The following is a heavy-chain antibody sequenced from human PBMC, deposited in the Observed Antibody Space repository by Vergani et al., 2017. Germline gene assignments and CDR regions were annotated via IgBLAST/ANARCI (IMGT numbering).Heavy chain of an antibody. J-gene: IGHJ4*02. CDR2: ISYDGSNK. Sequence: QVQLVQSGGGVVQPGGSLRLSCVASGFTFSSFAMHWVRQAPGKGLEWVAVISYDGSNKYYADSVKGRFTISRDNSKNTLYLQMNSLRAEDTAVYYCAKDSHLWELLSWHYFDYWGQGTLVTVSS. CDR1: GFTFSSFA. D-gene: IGHD1-26*01. CDR3: AKDSHLWELLSWHYFDY. V-gene: IGHV3-30*18.